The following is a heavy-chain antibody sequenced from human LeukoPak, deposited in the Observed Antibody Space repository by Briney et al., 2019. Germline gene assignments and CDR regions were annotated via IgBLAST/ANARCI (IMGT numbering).Heavy chain of an antibody. CDR1: GGSVSSGSYY. J-gene: IGHJ6*02. CDR2: IYYSGST. Sequence: MSSETLSLTCTVSGGSVSSGSYYWSWIRQPPGKGLEWIGYIYYSGSTNYNPSLKSRVTISVDTSKNQFSLKLSSVTAADTAVYYCARALQRHHYYYYYGMDVWGQGTTVTVSS. CDR3: ARALQRHHYYYYYGMDV. V-gene: IGHV4-61*01.